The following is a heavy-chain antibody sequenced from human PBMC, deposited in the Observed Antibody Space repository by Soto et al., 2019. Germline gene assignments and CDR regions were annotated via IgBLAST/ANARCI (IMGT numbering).Heavy chain of an antibody. J-gene: IGHJ4*02. CDR3: AHRGVPAAVFSY. V-gene: IGHV2-5*02. CDR2: IYWDDDK. Sequence: QITLKESGPTLMKPTQTLTLTCTFSGFSLSTSGVGVGWIRQPPGKALEWLALIYWDDDKRYSPSLKSRLTITKDTSKNQVVLTMTNMDPVDTATYYCAHRGVPAAVFSYWGQGTLVTVSS. D-gene: IGHD2-2*01. CDR1: GFSLSTSGVG.